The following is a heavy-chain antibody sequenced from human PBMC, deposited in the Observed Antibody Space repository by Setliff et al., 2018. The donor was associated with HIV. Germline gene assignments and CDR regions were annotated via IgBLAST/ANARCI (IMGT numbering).Heavy chain of an antibody. CDR2: ISHSGNT. Sequence: PSETLSLTCTVSGDSINTHYWSWIRQAPGKGLEWIGCISHSGNTNFNPSLNSRVTISVDTSKNSLYLQMNSLRAEDMALYYCAKDRGAAAGNGGYFDYWGQGTLVTVSS. J-gene: IGHJ4*02. CDR1: GDSINTHY. D-gene: IGHD6-13*01. CDR3: AKDRGAAAGNGGYFDY. V-gene: IGHV4-59*11.